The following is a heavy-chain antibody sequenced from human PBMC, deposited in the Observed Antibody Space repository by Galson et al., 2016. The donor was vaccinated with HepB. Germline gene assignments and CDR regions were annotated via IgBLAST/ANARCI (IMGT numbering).Heavy chain of an antibody. CDR3: VRGRGNDFWSGYTERATHYFDS. J-gene: IGHJ4*02. Sequence: SLRLSCAASGFPFSSYAMYWVRQAPGKGLEFVSAITIYGGRTHYADSVKGRFTISSDDSKNTLNLQMSRLRTEDTAVYHCVRGRGNDFWSGYTERATHYFDSWGQGNLVTVSS. CDR2: ITIYGGRT. CDR1: GFPFSSYA. V-gene: IGHV3-64D*06. D-gene: IGHD3-3*01.